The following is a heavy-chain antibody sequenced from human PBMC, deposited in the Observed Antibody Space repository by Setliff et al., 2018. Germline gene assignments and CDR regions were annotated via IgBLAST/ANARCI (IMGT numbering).Heavy chain of an antibody. Sequence: SGPTLVNPTQTLTLTCTFSGFSLSTSGVGVGWIRQPPGKALEWLALIYWDDDKRYSPSLKSRLTITKDTSKNQVVLTMTHMDPVATATYYCAHLDPYYYDSSGYYEDRYFDYWGQGTLVTVSS. J-gene: IGHJ4*02. D-gene: IGHD3-22*01. CDR1: GFSLSTSGVG. CDR2: IYWDDDK. CDR3: AHLDPYYYDSSGYYEDRYFDY. V-gene: IGHV2-5*02.